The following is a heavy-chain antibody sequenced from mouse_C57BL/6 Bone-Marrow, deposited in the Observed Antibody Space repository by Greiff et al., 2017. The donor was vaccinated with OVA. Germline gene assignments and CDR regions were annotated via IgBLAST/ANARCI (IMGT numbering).Heavy chain of an antibody. V-gene: IGHV1-53*01. J-gene: IGHJ3*01. D-gene: IGHD2-3*01. CDR1: GYTFTSYW. Sequence: VQLQQPGPELVKPGASVKLSCKASGYTFTSYWMHWVKQRPGQGLEWIGNINPSNGGTNYNEKFKSKATLTVDKSSSTAYMQLSSLTSEDSAVYYCAKDGYLTAWFAYWGQGTLVTVSA. CDR2: INPSNGGT. CDR3: AKDGYLTAWFAY.